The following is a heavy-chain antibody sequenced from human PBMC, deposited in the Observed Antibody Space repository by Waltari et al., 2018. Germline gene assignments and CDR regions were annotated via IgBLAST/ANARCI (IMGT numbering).Heavy chain of an antibody. CDR1: GFTFSEYF. J-gene: IGHJ6*02. V-gene: IGHV3-7*03. CDR2: IKQDSSEK. Sequence: EVQLVESGGGLVQPGGSLRLSCVASGFTFSEYFMSWFRQAPGKGLEWVANIKQDSSEKYYVDSVKGRSTVSRDNAKNSLYLQMNSLRAEDTAVYYCARGWRDDYYGMDVWGQGTTVTVSS. D-gene: IGHD6-19*01. CDR3: ARGWRDDYYGMDV.